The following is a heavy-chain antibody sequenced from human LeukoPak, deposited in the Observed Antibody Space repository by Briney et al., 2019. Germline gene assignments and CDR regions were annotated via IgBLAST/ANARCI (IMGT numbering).Heavy chain of an antibody. CDR3: AREQQGRRAAFDY. V-gene: IGHV3-30*02. J-gene: IGHJ4*02. CDR2: IWYDGNEI. Sequence: GGSLRLSCAASGFTFRSSGMHWVRQTPGKGLEWVAFIWYDGNEIYYADSVKGRFTISRDNSRNALYLQMNSLRTEDTAVYYCAREQQGRRAAFDYWGQGTPVTVSS. CDR1: GFTFRSSG. D-gene: IGHD1-1*01.